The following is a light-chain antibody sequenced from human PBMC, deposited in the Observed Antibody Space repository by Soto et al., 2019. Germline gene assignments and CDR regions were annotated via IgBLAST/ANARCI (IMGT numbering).Light chain of an antibody. CDR3: SSYTSSNTLI. CDR1: SSDVGVYNY. J-gene: IGLJ2*01. V-gene: IGLV2-14*01. Sequence: QSVLTQPASVSGSPGQSITISCTGTSSDVGVYNYVSWYQQHPGKAPKLMIYDVSNRPSGVSNRFSGSKSGNTASLTISGLQAEDEADYYCSSYTSSNTLIFGGGTKLTVL. CDR2: DVS.